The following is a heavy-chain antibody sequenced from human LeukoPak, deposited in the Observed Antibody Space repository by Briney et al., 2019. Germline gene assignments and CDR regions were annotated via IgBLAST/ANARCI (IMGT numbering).Heavy chain of an antibody. J-gene: IGHJ3*02. V-gene: IGHV1-2*02. D-gene: IGHD5-18*01. Sequence: ASVKVSCKASGYTFTGYYMHWVRQAPGQGLEWMGWINPNSGGTNYAQKFQGRVTMTRDTSISTAYMELSRLRSDDTAVYYCARGSGYSYGFDAFDIWGQGTMVTVSP. CDR2: INPNSGGT. CDR1: GYTFTGYY. CDR3: ARGSGYSYGFDAFDI.